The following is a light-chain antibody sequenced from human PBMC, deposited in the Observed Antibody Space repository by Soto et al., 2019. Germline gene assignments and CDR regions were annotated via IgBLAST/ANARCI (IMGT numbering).Light chain of an antibody. CDR1: QSVRSN. CDR3: QQYGSSVT. V-gene: IGKV3-20*01. CDR2: DAS. J-gene: IGKJ1*01. Sequence: EIVMTQSPATLSVSPGERVTLSCRASQSVRSNLAWYQQKPGQAPRLLIYDASSRATGIPDRFSGGGSGTDFTLTISRLEPEDFAVYYCQQYGSSVTFGQGTKVDI.